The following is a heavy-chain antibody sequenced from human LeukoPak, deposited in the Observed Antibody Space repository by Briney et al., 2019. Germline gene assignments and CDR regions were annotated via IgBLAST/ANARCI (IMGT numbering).Heavy chain of an antibody. CDR2: IYYSGST. Sequence: PSETLSLTCTVSGGSISSSSYYWGWIRQPPGKGLEWIGSIYYSGSTYYNPSLKSRVTISVDTSKNQFSLKLSSVTAADTAVYYCARGGNRDGWDQRGAFDIWGQGTMVTVSS. D-gene: IGHD5-24*01. CDR3: ARGGNRDGWDQRGAFDI. V-gene: IGHV4-39*07. CDR1: GGSISSSSYY. J-gene: IGHJ3*02.